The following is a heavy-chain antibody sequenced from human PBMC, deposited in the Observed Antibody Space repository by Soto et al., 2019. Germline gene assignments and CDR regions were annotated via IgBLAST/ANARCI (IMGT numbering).Heavy chain of an antibody. J-gene: IGHJ1*01. D-gene: IGHD3-3*01. V-gene: IGHV1-8*01. CDR2: MNPNNGKT. Sequence: GASVKGSCKASGYMFTSYDINWVRQAAGQGLEWLGRMNPNNGKTDYAQKFQGRLTMTRDTSISTAYMELSRLRSDDTAVYYCARGRPEVLRLLEWSQQWGQGNLVTVS. CDR3: ARGRPEVLRLLEWSQQ. CDR1: GYMFTSYD.